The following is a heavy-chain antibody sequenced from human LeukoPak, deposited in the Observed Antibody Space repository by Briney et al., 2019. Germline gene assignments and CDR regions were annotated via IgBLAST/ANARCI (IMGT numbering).Heavy chain of an antibody. D-gene: IGHD3-3*01. V-gene: IGHV3-30*18. CDR1: GFSFNTYG. CDR2: ISYDGKNK. J-gene: IGHJ4*02. Sequence: PGGSLRLSCAASGFSFNTYGAHWIRQAPGKGLDWVAAISYDGKNKYYADSVKGRFTISRDTSKNTLDLQMNSLRVADTAVYYCAKGITSHYYGSDYWGQGTLVTVSS. CDR3: AKGITSHYYGSDY.